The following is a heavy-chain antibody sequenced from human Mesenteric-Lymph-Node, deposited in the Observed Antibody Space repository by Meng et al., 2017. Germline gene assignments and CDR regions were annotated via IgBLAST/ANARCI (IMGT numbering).Heavy chain of an antibody. J-gene: IGHJ6*02. D-gene: IGHD6-19*01. CDR3: ARALDSSGWYGYYYYYYGMDV. Sequence: GESLKISCAASGFTFSSYWMSWVRQAPGKGLEWVANIKQDGSEKYYVDSVKGRFTISRDNAKNSLYLQMNSLRAEDTAVYYCARALDSSGWYGYYYYYYGMDVWGQGTTVTVSS. V-gene: IGHV3-7*01. CDR1: GFTFSSYW. CDR2: IKQDGSEK.